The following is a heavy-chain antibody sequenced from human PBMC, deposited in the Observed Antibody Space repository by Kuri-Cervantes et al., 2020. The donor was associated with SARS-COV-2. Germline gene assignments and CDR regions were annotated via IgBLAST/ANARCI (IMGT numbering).Heavy chain of an antibody. CDR2: IWYDGSNK. J-gene: IGHJ4*02. D-gene: IGHD3-22*01. CDR1: GFTFDDHA. Sequence: GESLKISCAASGFTFDDHAMHWVRQAPGKGLEWVAVIWYDGSNKYYADSVKGRFTISRDNSKNTLYLQMNSLRAEDTAVYYCARGSQWATMIVGNYYFDYWGQGTLVTVSS. CDR3: ARGSQWATMIVGNYYFDY. V-gene: IGHV3-33*08.